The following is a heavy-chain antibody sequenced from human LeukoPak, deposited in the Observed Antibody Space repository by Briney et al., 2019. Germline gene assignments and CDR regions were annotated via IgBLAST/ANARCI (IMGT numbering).Heavy chain of an antibody. D-gene: IGHD6-6*01. J-gene: IGHJ3*01. CDR3: ARSSYSSSSSV. V-gene: IGHV3-7*03. CDR2: INSDGSEG. Sequence: GGSLRLSCAASGFNFNNYWMSWSRQAPGKGLEWVASINSDGSEGYYADVVKGRFTISRDNAKNSLYLQINSLRAEDTAVYYCARSSYSSSSSVWGQGTMVTVSS. CDR1: GFNFNNYW.